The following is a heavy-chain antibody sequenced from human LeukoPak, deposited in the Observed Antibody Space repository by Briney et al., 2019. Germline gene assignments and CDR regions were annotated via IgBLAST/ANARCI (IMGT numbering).Heavy chain of an antibody. CDR1: GYTFTSYY. CDR3: ARGGYDYVWGSYRYQYYFDY. V-gene: IGHV1-46*01. Sequence: GASVKVSCKASGYTFTSYYMHWVRQAPGQGLEWMGIINPSGGSTSYAQKFQGRVTMTRDMSTSTVYMELSSLRSEDTAVYYCARGGYDYVWGSYRYQYYFDYWGQGTLVTVSS. D-gene: IGHD3-16*02. CDR2: INPSGGST. J-gene: IGHJ4*02.